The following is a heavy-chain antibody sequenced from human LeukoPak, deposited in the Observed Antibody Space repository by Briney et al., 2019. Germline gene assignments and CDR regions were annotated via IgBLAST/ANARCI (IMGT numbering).Heavy chain of an antibody. V-gene: IGHV3-33*01. J-gene: IGHJ6*02. CDR2: IWYDGSNK. CDR1: GFTFSSYV. Sequence: PGRSLRLSCAASGFTFSSYVMHWVRQAPGKGLEWVAVIWYDGSNKYYADSVKGRFTISRDNSKNTLYLQMNSLRAEDTAVYYCARDVPQTYYYYDGMDVWGQGTTVTVSS. CDR3: ARDVPQTYYYYDGMDV. D-gene: IGHD2-2*01.